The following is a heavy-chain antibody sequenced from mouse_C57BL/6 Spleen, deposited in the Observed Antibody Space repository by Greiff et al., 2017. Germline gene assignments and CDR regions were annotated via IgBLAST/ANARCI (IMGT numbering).Heavy chain of an antibody. J-gene: IGHJ4*01. CDR2: IFPRDGST. CDR1: GYTFTSYD. Sequence: VQLQQSGPELVKPGASVKLSCKASGYTFTSYDITWVQQTPGQGLEWIGWIFPRDGSTKYTEKFKGKATLTVDTSSSTAYMELHSLTSEDSAVYFCARREDYSNPYYAMDDWGQGTSVTVSS. V-gene: IGHV1-85*01. D-gene: IGHD2-5*01. CDR3: ARREDYSNPYYAMDD.